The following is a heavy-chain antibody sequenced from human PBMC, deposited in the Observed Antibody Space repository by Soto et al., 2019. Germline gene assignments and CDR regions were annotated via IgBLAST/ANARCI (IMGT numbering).Heavy chain of an antibody. Sequence: GGSLRLSCAASGFTFSIYGMQWVRHAPGKGLEWVAVISYDGSNKYYADSVKGRFTISRDNSKNTLYLQMNSLRAEDTAVYYCAKEAWYYDFWSGPAAFDIWGQGTMVTVSS. V-gene: IGHV3-30*18. D-gene: IGHD3-3*01. CDR1: GFTFSIYG. CDR2: ISYDGSNK. CDR3: AKEAWYYDFWSGPAAFDI. J-gene: IGHJ3*02.